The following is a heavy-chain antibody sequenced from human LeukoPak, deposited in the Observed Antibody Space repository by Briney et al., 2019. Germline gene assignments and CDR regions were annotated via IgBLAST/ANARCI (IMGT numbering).Heavy chain of an antibody. CDR1: GYTFTGYY. CDR2: IVVGSGNT. D-gene: IGHD4-17*01. Sequence: ASVKVSCKTSGYTFTGYYMHWVRQARGQRLEWIGWIVVGSGNTNYAQKFQERVTITRDMSTSTAYMELSSLRSEDTAVYYCATPRDGDYQNDAFDIWGQGTMVTVSS. J-gene: IGHJ3*02. CDR3: ATPRDGDYQNDAFDI. V-gene: IGHV1-58*02.